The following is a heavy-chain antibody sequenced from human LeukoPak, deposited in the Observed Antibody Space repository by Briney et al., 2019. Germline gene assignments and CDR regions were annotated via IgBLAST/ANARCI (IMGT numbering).Heavy chain of an antibody. J-gene: IGHJ6*03. CDR1: GRSISPYY. D-gene: IGHD5-24*01. V-gene: IGHV4-59*08. CDR2: IHSSESA. Sequence: ADTLSLMCTVSGRSISPYYWTWIRQAPGKGLEYIAYIHSSESANYIPSLKSRVTISVDTSKNHFSLKMTSVTAADTAVYYCARLGFGYNSNYYYYYMDVWGKGTTVTVSS. CDR3: ARLGFGYNSNYYYYYMDV.